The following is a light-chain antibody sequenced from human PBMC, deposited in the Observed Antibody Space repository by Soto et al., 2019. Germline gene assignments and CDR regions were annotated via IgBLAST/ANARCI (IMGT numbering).Light chain of an antibody. J-gene: IGKJ1*01. V-gene: IGKV3-20*01. Sequence: EVVLTQSPGTLSLSPGERATLSCRASQSVRNHYLAWYQQKPGQAPRLLIYGASSRGTGIPDRFSGSGSGTDFTLTISRLEPEDFAVYYCQQYGDSPWAFGPGTKVEIK. CDR3: QQYGDSPWA. CDR2: GAS. CDR1: QSVRNHY.